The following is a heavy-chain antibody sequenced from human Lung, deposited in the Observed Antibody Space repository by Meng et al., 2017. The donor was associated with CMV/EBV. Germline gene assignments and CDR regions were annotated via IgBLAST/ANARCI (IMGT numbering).Heavy chain of an antibody. Sequence: GGSXRLXCAGSGFILSDHYIDWVRQAPGKGLEWIGRAANKANRYTTEYAASVKGRFTFSRYDSENSLYLQMNSLKSEDTAVYYCTRGHSGIDIYAFDILGQGTLVTVSS. V-gene: IGHV3-72*01. D-gene: IGHD1-26*01. CDR1: GFILSDHY. J-gene: IGHJ3*02. CDR2: AANKANRYTT. CDR3: TRGHSGIDIYAFDI.